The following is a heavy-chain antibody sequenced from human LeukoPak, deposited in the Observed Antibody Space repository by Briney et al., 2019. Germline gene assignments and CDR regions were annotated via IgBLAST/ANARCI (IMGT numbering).Heavy chain of an antibody. CDR3: AKDLAYQLLYSFDS. CDR1: GFTFSSYE. V-gene: IGHV3-48*03. CDR2: ISSSGSTI. Sequence: PGGSLRLSCAASGFTFSSYEMNWVRQAPGKGLEWVSYISSSGSTIYYADSVKGRFTISRDNSKNTLYLQMNSLRPEDTAVYFCAKDLAYQLLYSFDSWGQGTLVTVSS. D-gene: IGHD2/OR15-2a*01. J-gene: IGHJ5*01.